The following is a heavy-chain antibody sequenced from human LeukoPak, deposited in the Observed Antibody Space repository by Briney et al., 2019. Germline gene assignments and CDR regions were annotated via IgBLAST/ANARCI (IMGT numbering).Heavy chain of an antibody. CDR2: IYTSGST. D-gene: IGHD3-10*01. J-gene: IGHJ6*02. V-gene: IGHV4-4*07. CDR3: AREDVAGGSGSNYYYYGADV. Sequence: SETLSLTCTVSGGSISSYYWSWIRQPAGKGLEWIGHIYTSGSTNYNPSLKSRVTISVDTSKNQFSLKLSSVTAADTAVYYCAREDVAGGSGSNYYYYGADVWGQGTTVTVSS. CDR1: GGSISSYY.